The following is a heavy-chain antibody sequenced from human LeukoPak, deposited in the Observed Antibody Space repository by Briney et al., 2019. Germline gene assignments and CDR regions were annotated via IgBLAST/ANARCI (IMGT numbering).Heavy chain of an antibody. J-gene: IGHJ4*02. D-gene: IGHD6-13*01. CDR1: GFTVSSNF. CDR3: ASCSSSPATFDY. CDR2: ST. V-gene: IGHV3-53*01. Sequence: GGSLRLSCAASGFTVSSNFMSWVRQAPGKGLEWVSASTYYADSVQGRFSISRDNSKNTLFLLMNSLRAEDTAVYYCASCSSSPATFDYWGQGTLVTVSS.